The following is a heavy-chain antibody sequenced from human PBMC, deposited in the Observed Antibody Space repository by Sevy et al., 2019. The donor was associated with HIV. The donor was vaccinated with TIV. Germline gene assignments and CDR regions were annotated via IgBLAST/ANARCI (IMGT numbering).Heavy chain of an antibody. D-gene: IGHD3-10*01. CDR3: ARDPGGYYGSGSYYNGQFDY. V-gene: IGHV3-74*01. J-gene: IGHJ4*02. Sequence: GGSLRLSCAASGFTFSSYWMHWVRQAPGKGLVWVSRINSDGSSTSYADSVKGRFTISRDNAKNTLYLQMNSLRAEDTAVYYCARDPGGYYGSGSYYNGQFDYWGQGTLVTVSS. CDR1: GFTFSSYW. CDR2: INSDGSST.